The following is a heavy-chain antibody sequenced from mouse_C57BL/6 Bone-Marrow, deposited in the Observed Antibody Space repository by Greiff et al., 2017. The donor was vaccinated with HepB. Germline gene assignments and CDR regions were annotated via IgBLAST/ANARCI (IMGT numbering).Heavy chain of an antibody. CDR2: IYPGSGST. D-gene: IGHD1-1*01. CDR3: ARWGYYGSSYLYYFDY. CDR1: GYTFTSYW. V-gene: IGHV1-55*01. J-gene: IGHJ2*01. Sequence: QVQLQRPGAELVKPGASVKMSCKASGYTFTSYWITWVKQRPGQGLEWIGDIYPGSGSTNYNEKFKSKATLTVDTSSSTAYMQLSSLTSEDSAVYYCARWGYYGSSYLYYFDYWGQGTTLTVSS.